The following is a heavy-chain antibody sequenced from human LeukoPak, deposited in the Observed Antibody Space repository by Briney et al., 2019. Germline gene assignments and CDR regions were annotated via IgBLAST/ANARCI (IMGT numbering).Heavy chain of an antibody. CDR1: GYTFTSYG. J-gene: IGHJ4*02. CDR2: INPNSGGT. CDR3: ARARGPIAVAGIRRYYFDY. D-gene: IGHD6-19*01. Sequence: GASVKVSCKASGYTFTSYGISWVRQAPGQGLEWMGWINPNSGGTNYAQKFRGRVTMTRDTSISTAYMELSRLRSDDTAVYYCARARGPIAVAGIRRYYFDYWGQGTLVTVSS. V-gene: IGHV1-2*02.